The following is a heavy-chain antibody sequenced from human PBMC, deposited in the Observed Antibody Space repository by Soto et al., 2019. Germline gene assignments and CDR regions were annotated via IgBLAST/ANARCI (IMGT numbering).Heavy chain of an antibody. CDR1: GTSISRSNW. D-gene: IGHD2-2*01. CDR2: IYHIGST. Sequence: SETLSPICAFSGTSISRSNWCRWFRQPPAQELAWVGSIYHIGSTSYNPSLKSRVSISVDKSKNQCSLKLSSGTAADTAVYYCARCRSYCSSTSCAKYYYYGMDVWGKGTTVTVSS. V-gene: IGHV4-4*02. J-gene: IGHJ6*04. CDR3: ARCRSYCSSTSCAKYYYYGMDV.